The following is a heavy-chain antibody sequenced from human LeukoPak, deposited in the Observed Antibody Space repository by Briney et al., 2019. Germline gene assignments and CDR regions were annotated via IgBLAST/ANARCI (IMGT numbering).Heavy chain of an antibody. D-gene: IGHD3-10*01. J-gene: IGHJ4*02. Sequence: ASVKVSCKASGYTFTDYYIHWVRQAPGQGLEWMGRINPNSGGTVYAQKFQGRVTMTRDTSTSTTYMELRRLTSDDTAVYYCARDRGSGNFDYWGQGTLVTVSS. V-gene: IGHV1-2*06. CDR2: INPNSGGT. CDR3: ARDRGSGNFDY. CDR1: GYTFTDYY.